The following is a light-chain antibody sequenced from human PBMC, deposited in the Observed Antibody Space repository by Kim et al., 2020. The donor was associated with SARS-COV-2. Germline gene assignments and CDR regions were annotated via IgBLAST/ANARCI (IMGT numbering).Light chain of an antibody. CDR1: KLGDKY. V-gene: IGLV3-1*01. Sequence: VSVSPGQTASITCSGDKLGDKYACWYQQKPGQSPVLVIYQDSKRPSGIPERFSGSNSGNTATLTISGTQAMDEADYYCQAWDSSTAVFGGGTKLTV. CDR3: QAWDSSTAV. J-gene: IGLJ2*01. CDR2: QDS.